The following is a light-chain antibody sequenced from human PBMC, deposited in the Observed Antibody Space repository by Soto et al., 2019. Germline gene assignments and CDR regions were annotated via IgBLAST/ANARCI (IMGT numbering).Light chain of an antibody. CDR3: QQINSWPYT. CDR2: AAS. J-gene: IGKJ5*01. V-gene: IGKV1-9*01. CDR1: RAISNY. Sequence: DIQLTQSTTFLSAAVGDRVTITCLASRAISNYLAWYQQKPGKAPKLLIYAASTLQSGVPSRFSGSGSGTEFTLTIGSLQPEDFATYYCQQINSWPYTFGQGTRLEIK.